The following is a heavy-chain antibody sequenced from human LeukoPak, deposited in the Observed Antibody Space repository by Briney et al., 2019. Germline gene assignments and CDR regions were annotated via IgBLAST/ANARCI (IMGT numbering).Heavy chain of an antibody. CDR2: TYHSGST. V-gene: IGHV4-30-2*01. J-gene: IGHJ4*02. Sequence: SQTLSLTCAVSGGCIDVVNYYWSWFRQPPGKGLEWIGYTYHSGSTYYNLSLKNRITISIDTSKNQFSLQLTSVTAADTAVYYCARVLTATMHSWGQGTLVTVSS. CDR1: GGCIDVVNYY. CDR3: ARVLTATMHS. D-gene: IGHD1-7*01.